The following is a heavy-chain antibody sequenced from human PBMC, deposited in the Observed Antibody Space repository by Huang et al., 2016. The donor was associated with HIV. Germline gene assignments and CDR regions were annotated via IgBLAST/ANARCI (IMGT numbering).Heavy chain of an antibody. V-gene: IGHV1-24*01. J-gene: IGHJ4*02. Sequence: QVQLVQSRAEVKKPGASVKVSCKVSEYTLTELSIHWVRQPPGKGLEWMGGFDPEIGETIYAQKFQGRVTMTEDTSKETAFMELSGLRPEDTAVYYCATGFDVFFDFWGQGTLVTVSS. D-gene: IGHD3-9*01. CDR3: ATGFDVFFDF. CDR2: FDPEIGET. CDR1: EYTLTELS.